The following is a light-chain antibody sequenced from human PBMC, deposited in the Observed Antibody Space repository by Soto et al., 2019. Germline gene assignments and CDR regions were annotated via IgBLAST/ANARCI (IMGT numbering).Light chain of an antibody. J-gene: IGKJ1*01. CDR1: RSVSGSY. CDR3: QQCGSSPWT. V-gene: IGKV3-20*01. Sequence: EIVLTQSPGTLSLSPGERATLSCRASRSVSGSYLAWYQQKPGQAPRVLIYSASLRATGTPDRFSGSGSGTDFTLTISRLEPEDFAVYYCQQCGSSPWTFGQGTKVGI. CDR2: SAS.